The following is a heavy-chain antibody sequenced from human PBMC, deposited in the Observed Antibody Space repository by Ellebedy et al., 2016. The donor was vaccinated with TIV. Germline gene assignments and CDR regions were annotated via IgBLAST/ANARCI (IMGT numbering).Heavy chain of an antibody. V-gene: IGHV6-1*01. CDR1: GDSVSNDIG. CDR3: ARGWFGSGMGV. D-gene: IGHD3-10*01. J-gene: IGHJ6*02. Sequence: SQTLSLTCVISGDSVSNDIGWNWIRQSPSRGLEWLGRTYYMSKWNNDYAVSLKSRITINPDTSKNMFSLQFNSVTPEYTAVYYCARGWFGSGMGVWGQGTTVTVSS. CDR2: TYYMSKWNN.